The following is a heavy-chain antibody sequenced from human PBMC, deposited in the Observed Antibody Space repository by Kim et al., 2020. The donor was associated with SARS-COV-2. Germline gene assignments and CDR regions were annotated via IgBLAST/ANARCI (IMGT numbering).Heavy chain of an antibody. CDR1: GVSITNFY. V-gene: IGHV4-59*03. Sequence: SETLSLTCTVSGVSITNFYWSWIRQPPGKGLEWLGYVSYSGRPRSIINPSLKARVTMALDTSTNRFSLNLTSVTAADTAIYYCACAPDYWGQGVLVTVSS. J-gene: IGHJ4*02. CDR2: VSYSGRPRS. CDR3: ACAPDY.